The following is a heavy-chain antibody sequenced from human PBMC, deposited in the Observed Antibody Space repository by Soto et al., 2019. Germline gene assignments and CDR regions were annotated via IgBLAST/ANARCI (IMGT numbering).Heavy chain of an antibody. CDR3: ARDPMGVAATRYYYYYYGMDV. Sequence: PGGSLRLSCAASGFTFSSYAMHWVRQAPGKGLEWVAVISYDGSNKYYADSVKGRFTISRDNSKNTLYLQMNSLRAEDTAVYYCARDPMGVAATRYYYYYYGMDVWGQGTTVTVS. D-gene: IGHD2-15*01. J-gene: IGHJ6*02. V-gene: IGHV3-30-3*01. CDR2: ISYDGSNK. CDR1: GFTFSSYA.